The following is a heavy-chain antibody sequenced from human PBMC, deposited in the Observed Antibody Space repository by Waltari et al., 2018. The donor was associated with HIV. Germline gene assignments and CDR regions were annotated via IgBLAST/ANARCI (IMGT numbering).Heavy chain of an antibody. CDR3: GKEGYCSGGSCYSGSLDI. D-gene: IGHD2-15*01. CDR1: GYTFSSYG. CDR2: ISSSKINT. J-gene: IGHJ3*02. V-gene: IGHV1-18*01. Sequence: QVQLVQSGAEVKRPGASVKVSCKTSGYTFSSYGISWVRQAPGTGLEWMGWISSSKINTKYGQNFLGRVTMTTDTATNTAYLELRSLRSDDTAVYYCGKEGYCSGGSCYSGSLDIWGQGTKVTVSS.